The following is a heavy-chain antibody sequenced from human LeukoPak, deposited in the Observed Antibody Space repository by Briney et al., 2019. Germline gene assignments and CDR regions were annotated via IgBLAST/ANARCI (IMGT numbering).Heavy chain of an antibody. J-gene: IGHJ4*02. V-gene: IGHV1-69*06. Sequence: ASVKVSYKASGGTFSSYAISWVRQAPGQGLEWMGGIIPIFGTANYAQKFQGRVTITADKSTSTAYMELSSLRSEDTAVYYCARSYCSSTSCYALFDYWGQGTLVTVSS. CDR3: ARSYCSSTSCYALFDY. CDR2: IIPIFGTA. CDR1: GGTFSSYA. D-gene: IGHD2-2*01.